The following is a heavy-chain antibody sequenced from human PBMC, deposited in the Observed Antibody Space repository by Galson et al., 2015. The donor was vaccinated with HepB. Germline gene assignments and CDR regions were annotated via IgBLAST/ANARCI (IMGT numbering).Heavy chain of an antibody. CDR1: GFTFSRYG. CDR2: IQSDGSKE. V-gene: IGHV3-33*01. Sequence: SLRLSCAASGFTFSRYGMHWVRQAPGKGLDWVAPIQSDGSKENYAHSVKGRFTISRDDAKNTVSLQMNSLGAEDSAVYYCGRDFSYGSLDFGNWGQGTLVTVFS. J-gene: IGHJ4*02. CDR3: GRDFSYGSLDFGN. D-gene: IGHD6-6*01.